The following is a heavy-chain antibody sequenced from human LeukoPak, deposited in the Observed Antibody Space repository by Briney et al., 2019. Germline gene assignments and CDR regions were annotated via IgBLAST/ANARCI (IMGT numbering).Heavy chain of an antibody. J-gene: IGHJ4*02. CDR2: INPNSGGT. Sequence: ASGKVSCKASGYTFTGYYMHWVRQAPGQGLEWMGWINPNSGGTNYPQKFQGRVTMTRDTSISTAYMELSSLRSEDTAVYYCATGEYSSSWLFDYWGQGTLVTVSS. V-gene: IGHV1-2*02. CDR3: ATGEYSSSWLFDY. D-gene: IGHD6-13*01. CDR1: GYTFTGYY.